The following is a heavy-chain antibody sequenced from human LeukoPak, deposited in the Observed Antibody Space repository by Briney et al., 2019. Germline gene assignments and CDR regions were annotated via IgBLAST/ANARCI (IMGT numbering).Heavy chain of an antibody. J-gene: IGHJ4*02. Sequence: SETLSLTCTVSGYSIRSDYYWGWIRQPPGKGLEWIGSIYHSGGTYYNPSLKSRVTISLDTSKNQFSLKLSSVTAADAALYYCARDGQYSGSWFDFWGQGTLVTVSS. CDR2: IYHSGGT. CDR1: GYSIRSDYY. V-gene: IGHV4-38-2*02. CDR3: ARDGQYSGSWFDF. D-gene: IGHD1-26*01.